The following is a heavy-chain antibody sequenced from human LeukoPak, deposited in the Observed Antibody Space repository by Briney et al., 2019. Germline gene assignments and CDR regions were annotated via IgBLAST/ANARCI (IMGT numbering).Heavy chain of an antibody. V-gene: IGHV3-30*03. CDR1: GFTFSSYG. CDR3: ARYVPYYGMDV. J-gene: IGHJ6*02. D-gene: IGHD3-10*02. Sequence: GGSLRLSCAASGFTFSSYGMHWVRQAPGKGLEWVAVISYDGSNKYYADSVKGRFTTSRDNSKNTLYLQMNSLRAEDTAVYYCARYVPYYGMDVWGQGTTVTVSS. CDR2: ISYDGSNK.